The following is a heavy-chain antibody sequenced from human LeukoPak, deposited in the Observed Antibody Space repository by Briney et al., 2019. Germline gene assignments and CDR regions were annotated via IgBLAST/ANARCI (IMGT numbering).Heavy chain of an antibody. D-gene: IGHD2/OR15-2a*01. CDR1: GFTFSSYW. J-gene: IGHJ4*02. Sequence: GGSLRLSCAASGFTFSSYWMHWVRQAPGKGLVWVSRINSDGSSTSYADSVKGRFTISRDNAKNTLYLQMNSLRAEDTAVYYCASYGIFSAKNPVDYWGQGTLVTVSS. V-gene: IGHV3-74*01. CDR3: ASYGIFSAKNPVDY. CDR2: INSDGSST.